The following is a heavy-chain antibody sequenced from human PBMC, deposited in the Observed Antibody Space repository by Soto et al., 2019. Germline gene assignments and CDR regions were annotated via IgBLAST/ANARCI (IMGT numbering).Heavy chain of an antibody. CDR1: GGSFSDFY. V-gene: IGHV4-34*01. CDR2: INHSGST. D-gene: IGHD6-19*01. J-gene: IGHJ4*02. CDR3: GPRGAVADPRGY. Sequence: SETLSLTCAVYGGSFSDFYWTWIRQPPGKGLGWIGEINHSGSTNYNPSLKSRVAISVDTSKNQFSLNLTSVTAADTAVYYCGPRGAVADPRGYWGQGTLVTVSS.